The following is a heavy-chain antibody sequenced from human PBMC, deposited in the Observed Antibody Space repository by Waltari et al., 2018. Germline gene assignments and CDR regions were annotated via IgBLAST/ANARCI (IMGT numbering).Heavy chain of an antibody. Sequence: QVQLQQWGAGLLKPSETLSLTCAVYGGSFSGYYWSWIRQPPGKGLEWIGEINHSGRANSNPSHKSRGTISGDTSKTQVSLRLRSVTAADTTVYYCARGPAARLHYWVQGTQVTVSS. V-gene: IGHV4-34*02. J-gene: IGHJ4*02. CDR3: ARGPAARLHY. CDR2: INHSGRA. D-gene: IGHD6-6*01. CDR1: GGSFSGYY.